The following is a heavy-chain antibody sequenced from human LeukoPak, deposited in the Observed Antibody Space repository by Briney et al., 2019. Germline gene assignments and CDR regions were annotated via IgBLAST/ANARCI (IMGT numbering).Heavy chain of an antibody. CDR3: AKDPSSGSSGWYGY. Sequence: GGSLRLSCAASGFTFSSYAMSWVRQAPGKGLEWVSAISGSGGSTYYADSVKGRFTISRDNSKNTLYLQMNSLRAEDTAVYYCAKDPSSGSSGWYGYWGQGTLVTVSS. D-gene: IGHD6-19*01. V-gene: IGHV3-23*01. J-gene: IGHJ4*02. CDR2: ISGSGGST. CDR1: GFTFSSYA.